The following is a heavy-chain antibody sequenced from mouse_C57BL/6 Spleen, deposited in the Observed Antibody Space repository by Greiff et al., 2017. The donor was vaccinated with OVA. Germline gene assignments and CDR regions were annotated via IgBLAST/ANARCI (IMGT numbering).Heavy chain of an antibody. Sequence: QVQLQQPGAELVKPGASVKMSCKASGYTFTSYWITWVKQRPGQGLEWIGDIYPGSGSTNYNEKFKSKATLTVDTSSSTAYMQLSSLTSEDSAVYYGARSDGYSTPFDYWGQGTTLTVSS. CDR2: IYPGSGST. J-gene: IGHJ2*01. V-gene: IGHV1-55*01. CDR3: ARSDGYSTPFDY. D-gene: IGHD2-3*01. CDR1: GYTFTSYW.